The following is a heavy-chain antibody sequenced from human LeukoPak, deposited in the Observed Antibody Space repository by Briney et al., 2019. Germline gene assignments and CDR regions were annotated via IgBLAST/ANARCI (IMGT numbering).Heavy chain of an antibody. D-gene: IGHD6-6*01. J-gene: IGHJ5*02. CDR2: INPYSGGT. CDR1: GYTFSDYY. Sequence: GASVKVSCKASGYTFSDYYLHWLRQAPGQGLEWMGWINPYSGGTNYAQKFQGRVTMTRDTSISTAYMELSRLRSDDTAVYYCARDISSSGFVWFDPWGQGTLVTVSS. CDR3: ARDISSSGFVWFDP. V-gene: IGHV1-2*02.